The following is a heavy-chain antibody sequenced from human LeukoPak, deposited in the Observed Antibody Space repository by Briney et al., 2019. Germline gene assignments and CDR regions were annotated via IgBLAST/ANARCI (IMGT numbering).Heavy chain of an antibody. CDR3: ARAAGAAGGQYFDY. Sequence: SETLSLTCTVSGGSISGYYWSWIRQPAGQGLEWIGRIYTNGDTKFNPSLKSRVTMSVDTSKNQLSLKLRPVTAADTAVYYCARAAGAAGGQYFDYWGQGTLVTVS. D-gene: IGHD6-13*01. CDR2: IYTNGDT. CDR1: GGSISGYY. V-gene: IGHV4-4*07. J-gene: IGHJ4*02.